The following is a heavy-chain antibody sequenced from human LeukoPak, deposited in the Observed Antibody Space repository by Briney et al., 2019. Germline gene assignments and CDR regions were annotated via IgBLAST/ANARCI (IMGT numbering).Heavy chain of an antibody. V-gene: IGHV4-59*01. CDR2: IYYTGST. J-gene: IGHJ5*02. Sequence: SETLSLTCTVSGDSITSYYWSWVRQPPGKGLEWIGYIYYTGSTNYNPSLKSRVTMSVDTSKNQFSLKLTSVTAADTALYYCARLDYDSSVYHPHNWFDPWGQGILVTVSS. CDR3: ARLDYDSSVYHPHNWFDP. CDR1: GDSITSYY. D-gene: IGHD3-22*01.